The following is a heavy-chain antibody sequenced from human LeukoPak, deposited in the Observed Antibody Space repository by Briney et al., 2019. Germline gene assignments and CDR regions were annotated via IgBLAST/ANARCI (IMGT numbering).Heavy chain of an antibody. Sequence: SVKVSCKASGGTFSSYAISWVRQAPGQGLEWMGGIIPIFGTANYAQKFQGRVTITADESTSTAYMELSSLRSEDTAVYYCARAGTAYGYGDYMDVWGKGTTVTVSS. D-gene: IGHD4-17*01. V-gene: IGHV1-69*13. CDR1: GGTFSSYA. CDR3: ARAGTAYGYGDYMDV. J-gene: IGHJ6*03. CDR2: IIPIFGTA.